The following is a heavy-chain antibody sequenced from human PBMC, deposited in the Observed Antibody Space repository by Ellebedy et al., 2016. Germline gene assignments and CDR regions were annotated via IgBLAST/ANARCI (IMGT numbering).Heavy chain of an antibody. J-gene: IGHJ6*02. CDR2: IYYSGST. D-gene: IGHD1-26*01. CDR1: GGSFSGYY. Sequence: SETLSLTXAVYGGSFSGYYWSYIRQPPGKGLEWIGSIYYSGSTYYNPSLKSRVTISVDTSKNQFSLKLSSVTAADTAVYYCARVYGAGATFAKIYYYYGMDVWGQGTTVTVSS. CDR3: ARVYGAGATFAKIYYYYGMDV. V-gene: IGHV4-34*01.